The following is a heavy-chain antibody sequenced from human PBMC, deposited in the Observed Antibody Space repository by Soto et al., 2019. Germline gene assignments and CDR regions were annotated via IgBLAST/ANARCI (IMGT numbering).Heavy chain of an antibody. Sequence: LSCIVSGGSLSIGDYYWSWLRQPPGKGLELVGYIDYSVSTYYHPSLRSRVSMSIDTSKDQFSLKLKSVTAADTALYLCARQRASVVTQAYFDVWGQGSLVTVSS. V-gene: IGHV4-30-4*02. J-gene: IGHJ4*02. D-gene: IGHD2-21*02. CDR2: IDYSVST. CDR1: GGSLSIGDYY. CDR3: ARQRASVVTQAYFDV.